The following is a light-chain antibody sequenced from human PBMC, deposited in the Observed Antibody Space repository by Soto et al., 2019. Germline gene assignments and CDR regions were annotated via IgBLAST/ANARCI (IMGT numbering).Light chain of an antibody. CDR3: MQGTHWPIT. CDR1: QSLVHSDGIAY. J-gene: IGKJ5*01. Sequence: GAMTQSPLSLPVTLGQPASISCRSNQSLVHSDGIAYFSWFQQRPGRSPRRLIYKVSNRDSGVPARFSGSGSGTDFALKISRVEAEDVGVYYCMQGTHWPITFGQGARLEIK. V-gene: IGKV2-30*02. CDR2: KVS.